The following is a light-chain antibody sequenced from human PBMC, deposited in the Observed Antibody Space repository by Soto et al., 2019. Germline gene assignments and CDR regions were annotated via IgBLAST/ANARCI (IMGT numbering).Light chain of an antibody. CDR1: SSDVGGYDY. J-gene: IGLJ3*02. CDR2: DVT. Sequence: QSALTQPRSVSGSPGQSVTISCTGTSSDVGGYDYVSWFQHHPGKVPKLMIYDVTKRPSGVPDRFSASKSGNTASLTISGLQAEDEADYYCCSKTSTNTLVFGGGTKLTVL. CDR3: CSKTSTNTLV. V-gene: IGLV2-11*01.